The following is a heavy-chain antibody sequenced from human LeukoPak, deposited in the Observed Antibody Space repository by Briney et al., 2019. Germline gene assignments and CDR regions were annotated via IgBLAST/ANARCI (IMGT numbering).Heavy chain of an antibody. Sequence: ASVKISCKVSGYTFTDYYMHWVQQAPGKGLEWVALVDLEDGETIYAEKFQGRVTITTDTSTDTAYMELSSLRSEDTAVYYCATILRDFWSGYYLNWFDPWGQGTLVTVSS. D-gene: IGHD3-3*01. CDR1: GYTFTDYY. V-gene: IGHV1-69-2*01. J-gene: IGHJ5*02. CDR2: VDLEDGET. CDR3: ATILRDFWSGYYLNWFDP.